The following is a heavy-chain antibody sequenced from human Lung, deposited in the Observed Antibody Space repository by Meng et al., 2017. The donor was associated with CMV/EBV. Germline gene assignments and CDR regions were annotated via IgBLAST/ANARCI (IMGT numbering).Heavy chain of an antibody. CDR3: ASDAGGRNYFDY. V-gene: IGHV4-31*02. J-gene: IGHJ4*02. D-gene: IGHD2-15*01. CDR1: GGSISSGGSY. CDR2: IYYSGST. Sequence: TVSGGSISSGGSYWSWIRQHPGKGLEWIGYIYYSGSTYYNPSLKTRVTISLDTSKNHFSLKLSSVTAADTAVYYCASDAGGRNYFDYWGQGTLVTVSS.